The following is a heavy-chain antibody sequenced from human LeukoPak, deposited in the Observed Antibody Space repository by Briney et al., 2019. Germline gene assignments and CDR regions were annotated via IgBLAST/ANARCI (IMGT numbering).Heavy chain of an antibody. CDR3: ARAIMGTENLDY. Sequence: PGGSLRLSCAASGFSFSTYAMHWVRQAPGMGPEWVAVVSHDGSTKYYTDSVRGRFIISRDNSKNTFFLQLNGLRTGDTAVYYCARAIMGTENLDYWGQGTLVTVSS. CDR2: VSHDGSTK. CDR1: GFSFSTYA. D-gene: IGHD5-18*01. V-gene: IGHV3-30*10. J-gene: IGHJ4*02.